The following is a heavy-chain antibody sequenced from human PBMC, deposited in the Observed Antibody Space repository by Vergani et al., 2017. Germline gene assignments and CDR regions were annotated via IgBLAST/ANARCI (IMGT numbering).Heavy chain of an antibody. V-gene: IGHV5-51*03. CDR1: GYSVTSYW. J-gene: IGHJ3*02. CDR3: ARPVVPAAIDAFDI. D-gene: IGHD2-2*01. Sequence: EVQLVQSGAEVKKPGESLKISCKGSGYSVTSYWIGWVRQMPGKGLDWMGIIYPGDSDTRYSPSFQGQVTISADKSISTAYLQWSSLKPSDTAMYYCARPVVPAAIDAFDIWSQGTMVTVSS. CDR2: IYPGDSDT.